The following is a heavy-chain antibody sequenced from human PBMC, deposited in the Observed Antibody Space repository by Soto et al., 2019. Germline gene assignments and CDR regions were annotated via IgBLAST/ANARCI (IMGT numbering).Heavy chain of an antibody. CDR2: INHSGST. CDR1: GGSFSGYY. Sequence: SETLSLTCAVYGGSFSGYYWSWIRQPPGKGLEWIGEINHSGSTNYNPSLKSRVTISVDTSKNQFSLKLSSVTAADTAVYYCARIGDTSSWFLNWFDPWGQGNLVTVSS. J-gene: IGHJ5*02. V-gene: IGHV4-34*01. D-gene: IGHD6-13*01. CDR3: ARIGDTSSWFLNWFDP.